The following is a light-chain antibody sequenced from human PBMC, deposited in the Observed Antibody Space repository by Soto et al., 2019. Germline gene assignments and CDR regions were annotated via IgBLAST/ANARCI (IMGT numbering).Light chain of an antibody. CDR2: DVN. V-gene: IGLV2-8*01. CDR3: SSYAGNYNLV. J-gene: IGLJ2*01. Sequence: QSALTQPPSASGSPGQSVTISCTGSGSDIASYNSVSWYQRHPGKAPKLMIYDVNKRPSGVPDRFSGSKSGSTASLTVSGLQAEDEADYYCSSYAGNYNLVFGGGTQLTVL. CDR1: GSDIASYNS.